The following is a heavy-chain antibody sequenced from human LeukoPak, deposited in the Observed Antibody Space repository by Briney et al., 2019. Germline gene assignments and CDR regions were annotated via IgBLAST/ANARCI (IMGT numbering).Heavy chain of an antibody. CDR2: ISSSSSLI. CDR3: AKVDRGDYSSSPVPYYNYYMNV. Sequence: GGSLRLSCAASGFTFSYYSMNWVRQAPGRGLEWVSCISSSSSLIFYSDSVRGRLTISRDNAKNLLYLHMNSLRVEDTAVYYCAKVDRGDYSSSPVPYYNYYMNVWGKGTTVTVSS. CDR1: GFTFSYYS. D-gene: IGHD6-13*01. V-gene: IGHV3-21*01. J-gene: IGHJ6*03.